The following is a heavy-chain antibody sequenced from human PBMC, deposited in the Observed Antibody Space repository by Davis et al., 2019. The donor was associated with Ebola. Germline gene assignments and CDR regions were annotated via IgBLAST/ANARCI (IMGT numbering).Heavy chain of an antibody. V-gene: IGHV1-46*01. CDR3: ARDIGVAVPGVMKDAFDI. Sequence: ASVKVSCKASGYTFTDYLMHWVRQAPGQGLEWMGIINPTSGSTTYAQKFQGRITMTTDTSTSTAYMELRSLTSDDTAIYYCARDIGVAVPGVMKDAFDIWGQGTVVTVSS. D-gene: IGHD2-2*01. J-gene: IGHJ3*02. CDR1: GYTFTDYL. CDR2: INPTSGST.